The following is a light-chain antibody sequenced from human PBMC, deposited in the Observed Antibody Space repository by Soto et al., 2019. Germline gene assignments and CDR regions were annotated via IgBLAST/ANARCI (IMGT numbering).Light chain of an antibody. CDR1: QSVSSSY. V-gene: IGKV3-20*01. CDR2: GAS. J-gene: IGKJ5*01. CDR3: QQYGSSPPIT. Sequence: EIVLTQSPGTLSLSPGERTTLSCRASQSVSSSYLAWYQQTPGQAPRLLIYGASSRATGIPDRFSGSGSGTDFTLTISRREPEDFAVYYCQQYGSSPPITFGQGTRLEIK.